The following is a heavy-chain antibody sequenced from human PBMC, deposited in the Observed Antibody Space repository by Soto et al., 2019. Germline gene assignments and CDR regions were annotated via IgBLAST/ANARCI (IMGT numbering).Heavy chain of an antibody. J-gene: IGHJ4*02. D-gene: IGHD6-19*01. CDR1: DFTFNNYV. CDR2: ISGSGTST. Sequence: VGSLRLSCAASDFTFNNYVMNWVRQAPGKGLEWVTGISGSGTSTYFADSVKGRFTISRDNSKSTLFLQMNSLRAEDTAVYYCAKERAVAGFDYWGQGTLVTVSS. CDR3: AKERAVAGFDY. V-gene: IGHV3-23*01.